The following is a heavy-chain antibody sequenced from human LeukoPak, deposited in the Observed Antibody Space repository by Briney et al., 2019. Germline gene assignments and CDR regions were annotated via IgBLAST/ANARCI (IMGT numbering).Heavy chain of an antibody. J-gene: IGHJ3*02. CDR2: IKQDGSEK. V-gene: IGHV3-7*01. D-gene: IGHD2-21*02. CDR3: ARDLAYCGGDCYYLDAFDI. Sequence: HPGGSLRLSCAASGFTFSSYAMSWVRQAPGKGLEWVANIKQDGSEKYYVDSVKGRFTISRDNAKNSLYLQMNSLRAEDTAVYYCARDLAYCGGDCYYLDAFDIWGQGTMVTVSS. CDR1: GFTFSSYA.